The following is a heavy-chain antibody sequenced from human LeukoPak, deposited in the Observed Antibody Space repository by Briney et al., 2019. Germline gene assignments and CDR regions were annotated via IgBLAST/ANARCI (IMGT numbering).Heavy chain of an antibody. D-gene: IGHD5-18*01. CDR2: INPSGGST. CDR1: GYTFTSYY. J-gene: IGHJ4*02. Sequence: GASVKVSCKASGYTFTSYYMHWLRQAPGQGLEWMGIINPSGGSTNYAQKFQGRVTMTRDMSTSTVYMELSSLISEDTAVYYCARGGYSYGLGTWYYFDYWGQGTLVTVSS. CDR3: ARGGYSYGLGTWYYFDY. V-gene: IGHV1-46*01.